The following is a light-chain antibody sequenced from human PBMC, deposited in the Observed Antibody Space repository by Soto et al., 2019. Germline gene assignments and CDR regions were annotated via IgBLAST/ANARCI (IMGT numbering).Light chain of an antibody. CDR3: CSYAGSYVV. CDR1: SSDVGGYNY. V-gene: IGLV2-11*01. CDR2: DVS. Sequence: QSVLTQPRSVSGSPGQSVTISCTGTSSDVGGYNYVSWYQQHPGKAPKLMIYDVSKRPSGVPDRFSGSKSGNTASLTISGLQAEDEADYYCCSYAGSYVVFGGGTKLIVL. J-gene: IGLJ2*01.